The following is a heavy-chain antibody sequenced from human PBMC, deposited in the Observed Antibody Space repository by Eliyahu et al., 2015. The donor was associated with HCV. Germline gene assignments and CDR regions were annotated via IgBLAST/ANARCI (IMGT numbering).Heavy chain of an antibody. Sequence: QVQLQESGPGLVKPSESLSLTCTVSGGSVSSYYWSWIRQPAGKGLEWIGRIYTSGRNNYNPSLKSRVTMSVDTSKNQVSLKMTSVTAADTAVYYCANEVRVAGNFDSWGQGTLVTVSS. V-gene: IGHV4-4*07. CDR2: IYTSGRN. CDR1: GGSVSSYY. J-gene: IGHJ4*02. D-gene: IGHD6-19*01. CDR3: ANEVRVAGNFDS.